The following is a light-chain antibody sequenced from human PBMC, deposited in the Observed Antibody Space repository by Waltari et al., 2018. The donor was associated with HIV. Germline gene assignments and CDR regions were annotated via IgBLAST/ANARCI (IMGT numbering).Light chain of an antibody. CDR2: DNH. Sequence: QSVLTQPPSVSATPGQKVPISCSGSSSNIATNYVSWYQHFPGTVPKVLLYDNHKRSSGIPDPVSRSKSCTSATLDISGLQTGDEAHYYFGTWDTSLSAWSFGTGTKVTVL. CDR3: GTWDTSLSAWS. J-gene: IGLJ1*01. CDR1: SSNIATNY. V-gene: IGLV1-51*01.